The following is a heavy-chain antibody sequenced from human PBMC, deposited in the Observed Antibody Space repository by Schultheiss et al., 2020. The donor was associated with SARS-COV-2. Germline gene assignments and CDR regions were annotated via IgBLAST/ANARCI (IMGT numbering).Heavy chain of an antibody. D-gene: IGHD1-1*01. CDR3: ARGQLDFDY. J-gene: IGHJ4*02. CDR2: IKSKTDGGTT. CDR1: GFSFSNAW. Sequence: GGSLRLSCAASGFSFSNAWMSWVRQAPGKGLEWVGRIKSKTDGGTTDYAAPVKGRFTISRDDSKNTLYLQMNSLKTEDTAVYYCARGQLDFDYWGQGSLVTGSS. V-gene: IGHV3-15*01.